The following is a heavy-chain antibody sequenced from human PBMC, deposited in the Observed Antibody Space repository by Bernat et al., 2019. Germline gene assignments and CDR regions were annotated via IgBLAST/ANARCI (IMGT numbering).Heavy chain of an antibody. CDR3: ARDHELIYGDYSGFWFDP. CDR2: IIAIFGTA. D-gene: IGHD4-17*01. Sequence: QVQLVQSGAEVKKPGSSVKFSCKASGGTFSSYAISWVRQAPGQGLEWMGGIIAIFGTANYAQKFQGRVTITADKSRSTAYMELSSLRSEDTAVYYGARDHELIYGDYSGFWFDPWGQGTLVTVSS. J-gene: IGHJ5*02. CDR1: GGTFSSYA. V-gene: IGHV1-69*06.